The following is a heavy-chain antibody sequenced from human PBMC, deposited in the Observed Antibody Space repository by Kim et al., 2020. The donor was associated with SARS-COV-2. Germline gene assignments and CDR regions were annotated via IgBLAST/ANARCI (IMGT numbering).Heavy chain of an antibody. V-gene: IGHV3-33*06. CDR3: AKAPYYYDSTGYYFDD. D-gene: IGHD3-22*01. Sequence: SLRGRCTIPRDNSKDTLYLQMNRLRAEDTAVYYCAKAPYYYDSTGYYFDDWGQGTLVTVSS. J-gene: IGHJ4*02.